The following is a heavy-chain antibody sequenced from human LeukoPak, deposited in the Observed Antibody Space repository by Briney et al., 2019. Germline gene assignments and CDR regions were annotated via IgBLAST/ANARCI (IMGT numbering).Heavy chain of an antibody. CDR3: ARGLEWFGGKLDY. CDR2: VYYTGST. V-gene: IGHV4-59*01. Sequence: SETLSLTCTVSGGSISSYYWTWIRQPPGKGPEWVGYVYYTGSTNHNPSLKSRVTMSLDTSKKQFSLKPTSVTAADTAVYYCARGLEWFGGKLDYWGQGTLVTVSS. D-gene: IGHD3-10*01. J-gene: IGHJ4*02. CDR1: GGSISSYY.